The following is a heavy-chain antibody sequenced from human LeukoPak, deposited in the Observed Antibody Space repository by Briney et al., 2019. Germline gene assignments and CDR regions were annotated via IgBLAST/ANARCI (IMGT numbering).Heavy chain of an antibody. J-gene: IGHJ4*02. Sequence: GGSLRLSCDASGFILSDYYMSWIRQAPGKGLEWISYISNPSSTMYYADSVKGRFTISRDNAKNSLYLQMNSLRAEDTAVYYCARCGDGLPCDFDYWGQGTLVTVSS. V-gene: IGHV3-11*04. CDR1: GFILSDYY. D-gene: IGHD3-10*01. CDR2: ISNPSSTM. CDR3: ARCGDGLPCDFDY.